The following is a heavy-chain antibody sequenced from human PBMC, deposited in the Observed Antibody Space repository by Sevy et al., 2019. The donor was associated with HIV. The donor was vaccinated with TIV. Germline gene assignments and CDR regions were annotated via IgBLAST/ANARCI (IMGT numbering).Heavy chain of an antibody. Sequence: GGSLRLSCAASGFSFNSYEMNWVRQAPGKGLEWVSVIYAGGSTYYADSVKGRFTISRDNSKNTLYLQMNSLRAEDTAVYYCTTHASDFDSSGYLERDAFDIWGQGTMVTVSS. V-gene: IGHV3-53*01. D-gene: IGHD3-22*01. CDR2: IYAGGST. J-gene: IGHJ3*02. CDR3: TTHASDFDSSGYLERDAFDI. CDR1: GFSFNSYE.